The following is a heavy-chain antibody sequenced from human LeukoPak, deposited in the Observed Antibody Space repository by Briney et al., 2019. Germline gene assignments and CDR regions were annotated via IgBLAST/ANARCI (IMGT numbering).Heavy chain of an antibody. Sequence: GGSLRLSCAASGFTVSNNYMSWVRQAPGKGLEWVSIIYSGGSTYYADSVKGRFTISRDNSKNTLHLQMKSLRADDTAVYYCARRHHFGFLDSWGQGTLVTVSS. V-gene: IGHV3-53*01. CDR2: IYSGGST. J-gene: IGHJ4*02. CDR1: GFTVSNNY. D-gene: IGHD3-10*01. CDR3: ARRHHFGFLDS.